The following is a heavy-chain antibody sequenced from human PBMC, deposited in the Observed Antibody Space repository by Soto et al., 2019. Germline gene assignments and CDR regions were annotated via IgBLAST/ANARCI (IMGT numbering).Heavy chain of an antibody. J-gene: IGHJ4*01. Sequence: SVKVSCKTSGYIFTSYGIGWARQAPGQGLEWMGRIIPILGIANYAQKFQGRVTITADKSTSTAYMELSSLRSEDTAVYYCARDHHRYSGYDYVDYWG. D-gene: IGHD5-12*01. V-gene: IGHV1-69*04. CDR1: GYIFTSYG. CDR2: IIPILGIA. CDR3: ARDHHRYSGYDYVDY.